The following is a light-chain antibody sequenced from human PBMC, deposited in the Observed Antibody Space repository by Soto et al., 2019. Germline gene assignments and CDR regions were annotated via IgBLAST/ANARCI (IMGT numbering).Light chain of an antibody. CDR2: EVS. J-gene: IGLJ1*01. CDR1: SSDDGSYNL. V-gene: IGLV2-23*02. Sequence: QSVLTQPASVSGSPGRSITISCTGTSSDDGSYNLVSWYQQHPGKAPKLMIYEVSKRPSGVSNRFSGSKSGNTASLTISGLQAEDEADYYCCSYAGSSTFVYVFGTGTKVTVL. CDR3: CSYAGSSTFVYV.